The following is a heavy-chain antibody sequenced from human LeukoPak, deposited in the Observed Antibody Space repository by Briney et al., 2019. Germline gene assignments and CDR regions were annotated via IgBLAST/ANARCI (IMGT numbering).Heavy chain of an antibody. D-gene: IGHD3-9*01. CDR3: ARLAPDYDILTDIDY. CDR2: IYHSGST. CDR1: GASISSSSYY. V-gene: IGHV4-39*07. Sequence: SETLSLTCTVSGASISSSSYYWGWIRQPPGKGLEWIGSIYHSGSTYYNPSLKSRVTISVDTSKNQFSLKLSSVTAADTAVYYCARLAPDYDILTDIDYWGQGTLVTVSS. J-gene: IGHJ4*02.